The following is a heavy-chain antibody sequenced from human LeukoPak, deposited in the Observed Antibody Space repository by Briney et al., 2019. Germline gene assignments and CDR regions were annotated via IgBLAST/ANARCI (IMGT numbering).Heavy chain of an antibody. D-gene: IGHD6-19*01. V-gene: IGHV3-21*01. CDR3: AKSSGWNYYYYYMDV. J-gene: IGHJ6*03. CDR1: GFTFSNYG. CDR2: ISSSSTYI. Sequence: SGGSLRLSCAASGFTFSNYGMNWVRQAPGKGLEWVSSISSSSTYIYYADSVKGRFTISRDNAKNPLYLQMDSLRAEDTAVYYCAKSSGWNYYYYYMDVWGKGTTVIAS.